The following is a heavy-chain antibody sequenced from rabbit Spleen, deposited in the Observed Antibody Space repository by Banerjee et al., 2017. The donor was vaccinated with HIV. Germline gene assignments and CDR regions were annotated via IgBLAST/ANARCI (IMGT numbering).Heavy chain of an antibody. CDR2: VRADSGTT. CDR3: ARETSSGWGVVSYYFNL. Sequence: QEQLVESGGGLVQPEGSLTLTCTASGFFFSDSYWICWVRQAPGKGLEWIACVRADSGTTYYASWAKGRFTISKTSSTTVTLQMTSLTAADTATYFCARETSSGWGVVSYYFNLWGQGTLVTVS. CDR1: GFFFSDSYW. J-gene: IGHJ4*01. D-gene: IGHD4-1*01. V-gene: IGHV1S45*01.